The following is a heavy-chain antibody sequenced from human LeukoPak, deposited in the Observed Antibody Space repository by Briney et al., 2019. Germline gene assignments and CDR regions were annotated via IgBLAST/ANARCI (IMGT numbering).Heavy chain of an antibody. Sequence: PGGSLRLSCAASGFTFSSYGMHWVRQAPGKGLEWVAVISYDGSNKYYADSVKGRFTISRDNSKNTLYLQMNSLRADDTAMYYCARGEFFGVLPDDGFDTWGQGTMVTVSS. J-gene: IGHJ3*02. V-gene: IGHV3-30*03. CDR2: ISYDGSNK. CDR1: GFTFSSYG. D-gene: IGHD3-3*01. CDR3: ARGEFFGVLPDDGFDT.